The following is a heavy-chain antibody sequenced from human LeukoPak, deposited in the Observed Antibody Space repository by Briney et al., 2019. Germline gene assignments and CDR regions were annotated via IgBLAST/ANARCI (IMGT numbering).Heavy chain of an antibody. J-gene: IGHJ4*02. Sequence: ASVKVSCKASGYTFTGYYTHWVRQAPGQGLEWMGWINPNSGGTNYAQKFQGRVTMTRDTSISTAYMELSRLRSDDTAVYYCARGAEGSSSWYTVQLWDYWGQGTLVTVSS. CDR3: ARGAEGSSSWYTVQLWDY. CDR2: INPNSGGT. V-gene: IGHV1-2*02. D-gene: IGHD6-13*01. CDR1: GYTFTGYY.